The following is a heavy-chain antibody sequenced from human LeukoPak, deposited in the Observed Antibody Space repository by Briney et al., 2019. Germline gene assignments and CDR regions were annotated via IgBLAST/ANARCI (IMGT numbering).Heavy chain of an antibody. CDR3: ATKDSSGYYPGY. CDR1: GYTLTELS. J-gene: IGHJ4*02. CDR2: FDPEDGET. D-gene: IGHD3-22*01. Sequence: ASVKVSCKVSGYTLTELSMHWVRQAPGKGLEWMGGFDPEDGETIYAQKFQGRVTMTEDTSTDTAYMELSSLRSEDTAVYYCATKDSSGYYPGYWGQGTLVTVSS. V-gene: IGHV1-24*01.